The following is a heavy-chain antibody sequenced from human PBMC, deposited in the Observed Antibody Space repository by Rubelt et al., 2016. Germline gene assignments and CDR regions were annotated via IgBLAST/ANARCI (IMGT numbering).Heavy chain of an antibody. D-gene: IGHD3-10*01. CDR3: ARLKAVRIETVDS. CDR1: GGSISGYY. V-gene: IGHV4-59*08. Sequence: QVQLQESGPGLVKPSETLSLACTVSGGSISGYYWGWVRQPPGKGLEWIGYIHYSGTTRYNPSFKSRITISVDTSKNQFSLKRSFGTAADTAVYYCARLKAVRIETVDSWGQGTLVTVSS. CDR2: IHYSGTT. J-gene: IGHJ4*02.